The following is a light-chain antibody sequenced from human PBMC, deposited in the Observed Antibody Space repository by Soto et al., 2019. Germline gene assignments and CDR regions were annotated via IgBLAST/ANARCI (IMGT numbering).Light chain of an antibody. CDR3: QQYGTSPPWT. CDR2: GAS. Sequence: PGERATLSCRASQSVSSSYLAWYQQKPGQAPRLLIYGASSRATGIPDRFSGSGSGTDFTLTISRLEPEDFAVYYCQQYGTSPPWTFGQGTKVEIK. CDR1: QSVSSSY. V-gene: IGKV3-20*01. J-gene: IGKJ1*01.